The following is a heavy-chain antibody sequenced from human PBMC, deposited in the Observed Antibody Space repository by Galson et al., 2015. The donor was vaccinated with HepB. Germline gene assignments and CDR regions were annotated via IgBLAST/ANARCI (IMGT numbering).Heavy chain of an antibody. CDR3: ARDVGAGTEGYYFDY. V-gene: IGHV1-18*01. CDR2: ISAYNGNT. D-gene: IGHD6-19*01. J-gene: IGHJ4*02. CDR1: GYTFTSYG. Sequence: SVKVSCKASGYTFTSYGISWVRQAPGQGLEWMGWISAYNGNTNYAQKLQGRVTMTTDASTSTAYMELRSLRSDDTAVYYCARDVGAGTEGYYFDYWGQGTLVTVSS.